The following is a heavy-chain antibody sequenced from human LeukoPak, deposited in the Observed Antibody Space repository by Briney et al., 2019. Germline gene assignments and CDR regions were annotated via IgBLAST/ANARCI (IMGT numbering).Heavy chain of an antibody. V-gene: IGHV1-2*02. Sequence: GASVKVSCKASGYTFTGYYMHWVRQAPGQGLEWMGWINPNGGGTNYAQKFQGRVTMTRDTSISTAYMELSRLRSDDTAVYYCARYRRSSSSWYDDYYYYMDVWGKGTTVTVSS. CDR3: ARYRRSSSSWYDDYYYYMDV. CDR1: GYTFTGYY. CDR2: INPNGGGT. J-gene: IGHJ6*03. D-gene: IGHD6-13*01.